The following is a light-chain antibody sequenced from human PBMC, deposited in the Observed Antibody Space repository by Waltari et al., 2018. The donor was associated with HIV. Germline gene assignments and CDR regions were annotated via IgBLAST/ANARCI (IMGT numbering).Light chain of an antibody. CDR1: SSDVGGYNY. CDR2: EVR. J-gene: IGLJ2*01. Sequence: QSALTQPPSASGSPGQSVTISCTGTSSDVGGYNYVSWYQQHPGKAPELMIYEVRKRPSWVSYRCSGSKSGNTASLTVSGLQAEDEADYYCSSYAGSRGLFGGGTKLTVL. CDR3: SSYAGSRGL. V-gene: IGLV2-8*01.